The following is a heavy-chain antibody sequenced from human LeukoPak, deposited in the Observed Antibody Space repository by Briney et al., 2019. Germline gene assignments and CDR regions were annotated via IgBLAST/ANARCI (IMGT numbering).Heavy chain of an antibody. D-gene: IGHD3-22*01. CDR1: GYTFTGYY. CDR2: INPNSGGT. J-gene: IGHJ4*02. V-gene: IGHV1-2*02. Sequence: ASVKVSCKASGYTFTGYYMHWVRQAPGQGLEWMGWINPNSGGTNYAQKFQGRVTMTRDTSISTAYMQLSRLRSDDTAVYYCARGVYYYDSSGYLVCYFDYWGQGTLVTVSS. CDR3: ARGVYYYDSSGYLVCYFDY.